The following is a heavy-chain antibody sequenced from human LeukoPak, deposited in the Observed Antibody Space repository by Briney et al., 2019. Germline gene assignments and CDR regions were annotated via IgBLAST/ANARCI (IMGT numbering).Heavy chain of an antibody. V-gene: IGHV3-48*01. Sequence: GGSLRLSCAASGIPLSSYSINWVRQAPGKGLEWVSYISSSGSAIYYVDSVKGRFTVSRDNAKNSLFLQMNSPRAEDTAVYYCVRVKGSYFDYWGQGALVTVSS. D-gene: IGHD2-15*01. CDR3: VRVKGSYFDY. J-gene: IGHJ4*02. CDR1: GIPLSSYS. CDR2: ISSSGSAI.